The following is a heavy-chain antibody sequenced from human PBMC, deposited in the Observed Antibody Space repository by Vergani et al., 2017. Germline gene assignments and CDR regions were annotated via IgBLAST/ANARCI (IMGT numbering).Heavy chain of an antibody. Sequence: QLVQSGPEVKKPGTSVKVSCKASGFTFTSSAVQWVRQARGQRLEWMGRIIPIFGTANYAQKFQGRVTITADESTSTAYMELSSLRSEDTAVYYCARDSEDIVVVPAAITWFDPWGQGTLVTVSS. V-gene: IGHV1-69*18. CDR1: GFTFTSSA. D-gene: IGHD2-2*01. CDR3: ARDSEDIVVVPAAITWFDP. J-gene: IGHJ5*02. CDR2: IIPIFGTA.